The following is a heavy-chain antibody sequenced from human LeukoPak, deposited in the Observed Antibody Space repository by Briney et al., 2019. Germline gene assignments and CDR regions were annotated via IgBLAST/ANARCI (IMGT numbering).Heavy chain of an antibody. V-gene: IGHV4-4*07. CDR3: ARSTGWSSDLFDY. CDR1: GGSISGYY. J-gene: IGHJ4*02. D-gene: IGHD6-19*01. CDR2: VYTSGTT. Sequence: SDTLSLTCTVSGGSISGYYWNWIRQPAGKGLEWIGRVYTSGTTNYSPSLKSRITMSMDTSKNQFSLRLISVTAADTAVYYCARSTGWSSDLFDYWGQGTLVTVSS.